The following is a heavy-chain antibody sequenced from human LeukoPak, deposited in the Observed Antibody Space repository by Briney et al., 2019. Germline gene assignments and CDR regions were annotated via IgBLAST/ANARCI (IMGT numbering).Heavy chain of an antibody. V-gene: IGHV3-7*01. CDR2: INQDGSEK. Sequence: PGGSLRLSCAASGFTFSSFWMSWVRQAPGKGLEWVANINQDGSEKYCVDSVKGRFTISRDNAKNSLYLQMNSVGDEDTAVYYCAGRPSSTIPWGQGTLVTVSS. J-gene: IGHJ4*02. D-gene: IGHD5/OR15-5a*01. CDR1: GFTFSSFW. CDR3: AGRPSSTIP.